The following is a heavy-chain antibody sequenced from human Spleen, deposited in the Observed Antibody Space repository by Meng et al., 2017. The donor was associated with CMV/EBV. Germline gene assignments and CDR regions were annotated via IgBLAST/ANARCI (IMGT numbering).Heavy chain of an antibody. CDR1: GYVFSGAA. Sequence: GESLKISCVASGYVFSGAAIHWVRQASGKGLEWVGRIRTQGNNYAAEYGTSVQGRFTISRDDSKKTAYLQMNSLKTEDTAVYYCARLWSTGGCDPWGQGTLVTVSS. CDR3: ARLWSTGGCDP. D-gene: IGHD2-2*01. CDR2: IRTQGNNYAA. J-gene: IGHJ5*02. V-gene: IGHV3-73*01.